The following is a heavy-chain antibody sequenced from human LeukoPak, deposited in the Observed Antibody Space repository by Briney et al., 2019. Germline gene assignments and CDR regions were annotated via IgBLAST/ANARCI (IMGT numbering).Heavy chain of an antibody. CDR3: ARDGSYDSSGYHDY. Sequence: GGSLRLSCAASGFTFSNYAMSWVRQAPGKGLEWVSVISGSGDRTYYADSVKGRFTISRDNPKNTLYIQMNSLRAEDTAVYYCARDGSYDSSGYHDYWGQGTLVTVSS. CDR2: ISGSGDRT. CDR1: GFTFSNYA. V-gene: IGHV3-23*01. J-gene: IGHJ4*02. D-gene: IGHD3-22*01.